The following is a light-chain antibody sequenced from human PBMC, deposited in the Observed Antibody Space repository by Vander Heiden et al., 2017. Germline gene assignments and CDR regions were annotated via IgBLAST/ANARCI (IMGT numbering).Light chain of an antibody. CDR3: SAWDDSMNGHWV. Sequence: QSVLTQPPSASGTPGQRVNIPCSGSSTNIGSTTVNWYQQLPGTDPKLLIFSNNQRPSGVPDRFSCATSCTYASPVTSGRQSEDDADEYGSAWDDSMNGHWVFGGGTKLTVL. CDR2: SNN. V-gene: IGLV1-44*01. J-gene: IGLJ3*02. CDR1: STNIGSTT.